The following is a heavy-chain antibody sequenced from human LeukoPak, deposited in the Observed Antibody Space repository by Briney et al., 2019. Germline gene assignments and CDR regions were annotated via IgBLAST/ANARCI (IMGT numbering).Heavy chain of an antibody. J-gene: IGHJ3*02. D-gene: IGHD1-26*01. V-gene: IGHV1-2*02. CDR2: IIPNSGGT. CDR1: GYTFTGYY. Sequence: ASVKVSCKASGYTFTGYYIHWVRQAPGQGLEWMGWIIPNSGGTHYAQKFQGRVTMTRDTSISTAYVELSSLRSDDTAVYYCARARSGTYEAFDIWGQGTMVTVSS. CDR3: ARARSGTYEAFDI.